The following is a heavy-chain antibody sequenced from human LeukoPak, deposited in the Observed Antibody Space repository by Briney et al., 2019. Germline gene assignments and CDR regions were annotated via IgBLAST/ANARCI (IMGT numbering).Heavy chain of an antibody. D-gene: IGHD4-17*01. V-gene: IGHV3-20*01. CDR1: GFTFSSYG. Sequence: PGGSLRLSCAASGFTFSSYGMHWVRQAPGKGLEWVSGINWNGGSTGYADSVKGRFTISRDNAKNSLYLQMNSLRAEDTALYHCAREGNTVTSHNWFDPWGQGTLVTVSS. J-gene: IGHJ5*02. CDR3: AREGNTVTSHNWFDP. CDR2: INWNGGST.